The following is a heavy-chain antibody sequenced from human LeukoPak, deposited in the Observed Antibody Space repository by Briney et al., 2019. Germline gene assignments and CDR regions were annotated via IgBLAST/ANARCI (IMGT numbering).Heavy chain of an antibody. CDR1: GFTFSDSW. J-gene: IGHJ4*02. Sequence: GGSLGLSCGTSGFTFSDSWMSWFPQAPGQGLEWVASIKDDGSDKYYLDSVRGRFTISRDNAEDSLYLQLDDLRAEDTAVFYCARHLLRGQNFDYWGQGTLVTVSS. CDR3: ARHLLRGQNFDY. V-gene: IGHV3-7*01. CDR2: IKDDGSDK.